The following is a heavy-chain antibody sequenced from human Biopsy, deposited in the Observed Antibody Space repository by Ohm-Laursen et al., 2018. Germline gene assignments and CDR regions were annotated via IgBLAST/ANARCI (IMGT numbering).Heavy chain of an antibody. CDR2: INHRGYT. CDR1: GGSISGYY. Sequence: TLSLTCAVSGGSISGYYWRWIRQPPGKGLEWIGEINHRGYTDYNASLKGRVSISVDTSKNQLSLNSTYVTAADTAVFYCARSGQWARYYFDYWGHGTLVTVSP. D-gene: IGHD6-19*01. J-gene: IGHJ4*01. V-gene: IGHV4-34*01. CDR3: ARSGQWARYYFDY.